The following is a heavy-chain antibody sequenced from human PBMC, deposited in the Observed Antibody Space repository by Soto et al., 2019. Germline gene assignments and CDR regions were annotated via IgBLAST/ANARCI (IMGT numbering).Heavy chain of an antibody. CDR1: GYSFTKNY. CDR3: ATGRKQRWSHYYFDY. Sequence: QVQLVQSGAEVKKPGASVKVSCQASGYSFTKNYINWMRQAPGQGLEWMGWINTNTGEIKYAQKYQSRVTMTRDTSISTAYMALSRLTFDDTAVYFCATGRKQRWSHYYFDYWGQGTLVTVSS. J-gene: IGHJ4*02. CDR2: INTNTGEI. D-gene: IGHD6-13*01. V-gene: IGHV1-2*02.